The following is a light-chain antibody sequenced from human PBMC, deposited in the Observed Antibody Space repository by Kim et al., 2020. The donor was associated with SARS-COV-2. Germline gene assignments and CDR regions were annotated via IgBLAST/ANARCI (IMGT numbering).Light chain of an antibody. Sequence: EIVLTQSPATLSLSPGERATLSCRASQSVSSYLAWYQQKPGQAPRLLIYDASNRATGIPARFSGSGSGTDFTLTISSLEPEDFAVYYCQQSSSALTFGGGTKVDIK. CDR2: DAS. V-gene: IGKV3-11*01. CDR3: QQSSSALT. J-gene: IGKJ4*01. CDR1: QSVSSY.